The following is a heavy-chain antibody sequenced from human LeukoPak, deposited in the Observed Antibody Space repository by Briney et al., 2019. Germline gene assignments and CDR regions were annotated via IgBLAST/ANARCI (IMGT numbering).Heavy chain of an antibody. CDR1: GFSFSTYT. D-gene: IGHD3-22*01. V-gene: IGHV3-21*01. CDR2: ISTTDNYI. Sequence: PGGSLRLSCAASGFSFSTYTMNWVRQAPGKGLEWVSSISTTDNYIYYADSVKGRFTISRDNSKNTLYLQMNSLRAEDTAVYYCARHYDSSGYYYFDYWGQGTLVTVSS. J-gene: IGHJ4*02. CDR3: ARHYDSSGYYYFDY.